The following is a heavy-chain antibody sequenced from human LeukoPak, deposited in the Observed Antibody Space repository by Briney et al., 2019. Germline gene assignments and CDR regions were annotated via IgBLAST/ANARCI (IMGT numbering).Heavy chain of an antibody. CDR1: GCSISSGDYY. CDR3: ARGWDDYGDEYYFDY. CDR2: IYYSGST. D-gene: IGHD4-17*01. J-gene: IGHJ4*02. V-gene: IGHV4-30-4*01. Sequence: SETLSLTCTVSGCSISSGDYYWSWIRQPPGKGLEWIGYIYYSGSTYYNPSLKSRVTISVDTSKNQFSLKLSSVTAADTAVYYCARGWDDYGDEYYFDYWGQGTLVTVSS.